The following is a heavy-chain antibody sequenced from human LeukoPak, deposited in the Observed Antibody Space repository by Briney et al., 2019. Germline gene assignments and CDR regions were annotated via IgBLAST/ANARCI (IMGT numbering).Heavy chain of an antibody. V-gene: IGHV4-39*07. CDR3: ARDPSQNWFDP. Sequence: PSETLSLTCTVSGGSISSSSSYWGWIRQPPGKGLEWIGSIYYSGSTYNNPSLKSRVTISADASKNQFSLKLSSVTAADTAVYCCARDPSQNWFDPWGQGTLVTVSS. CDR1: GGSISSSSSY. J-gene: IGHJ5*02. CDR2: IYYSGST.